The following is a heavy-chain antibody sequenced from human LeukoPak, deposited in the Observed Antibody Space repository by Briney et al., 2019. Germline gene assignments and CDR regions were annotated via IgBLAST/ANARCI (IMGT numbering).Heavy chain of an antibody. D-gene: IGHD3-22*01. J-gene: IGHJ4*02. Sequence: GGSLRLSCAASGFTFSSYEMNWVRQAPGKGLEWVSYISSSGSTIYYADSVKGRFTISRDNAKSSLYLQMNSLRAEDTAVYYCARDQSIYDSSGTPHWGQGTLVTVSS. V-gene: IGHV3-48*03. CDR3: ARDQSIYDSSGTPH. CDR2: ISSSGSTI. CDR1: GFTFSSYE.